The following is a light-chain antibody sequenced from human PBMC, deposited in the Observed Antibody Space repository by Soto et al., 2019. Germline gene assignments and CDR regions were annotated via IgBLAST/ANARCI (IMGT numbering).Light chain of an antibody. Sequence: EIVLTQSPGTLSLSPGERATLSCRASQSVSSTYLAWYQQNPGQAPRLLIYGASSRATGIPDRFSGSGSGTDFTLTISRLEPEDFAVYFCLQYGSSSYTFGQGTKLEIQ. CDR2: GAS. CDR1: QSVSSTY. V-gene: IGKV3-20*01. CDR3: LQYGSSSYT. J-gene: IGKJ2*01.